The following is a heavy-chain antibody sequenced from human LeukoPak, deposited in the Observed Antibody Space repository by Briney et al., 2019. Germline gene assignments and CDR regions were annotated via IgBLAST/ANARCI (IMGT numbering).Heavy chain of an antibody. J-gene: IGHJ4*02. V-gene: IGHV4-59*01. CDR1: GGSISSNY. Sequence: SETLSLTCTVSGGSISSNYWSWIRQPPGKGLEWIGYIYSSGSTSYNPSLKSRVTISVDTSKNQFSLKLSSVTAADTAVYYCASGADYSNYYFDYWGQGTLVTVSS. D-gene: IGHD4-11*01. CDR3: ASGADYSNYYFDY. CDR2: IYSSGST.